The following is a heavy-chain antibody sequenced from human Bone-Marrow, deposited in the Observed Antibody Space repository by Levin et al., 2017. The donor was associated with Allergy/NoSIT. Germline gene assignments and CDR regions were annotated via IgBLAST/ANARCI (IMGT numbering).Heavy chain of an antibody. V-gene: IGHV3-13*01. CDR2: IGTAGDT. Sequence: LSLTCAASGFTFSSYDMHWVRQATGKGLEWVSAIGTAGDTYYPGSVKGRFTISRENAKNSLYLQMNSLRAGDTAVYYCAREMVQHGGDAFDIWGQGTMVTVSS. CDR1: GFTFSSYD. D-gene: IGHD3-10*01. J-gene: IGHJ3*02. CDR3: AREMVQHGGDAFDI.